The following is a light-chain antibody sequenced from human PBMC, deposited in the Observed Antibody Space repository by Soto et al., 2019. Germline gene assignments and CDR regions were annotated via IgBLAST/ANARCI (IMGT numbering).Light chain of an antibody. CDR3: QQYGRSPPFT. CDR2: GAS. CDR1: QTVSSRY. J-gene: IGKJ2*01. Sequence: EIVLTQSPGTLSLSPGERATLSCRASQTVSSRYLAWYQQKPGQAPRLLMYGASNRATGIPDRFSGSGSGTHFTLPISRLELEDFAVYFCQQYGRSPPFTFGQGTKVEIK. V-gene: IGKV3-20*01.